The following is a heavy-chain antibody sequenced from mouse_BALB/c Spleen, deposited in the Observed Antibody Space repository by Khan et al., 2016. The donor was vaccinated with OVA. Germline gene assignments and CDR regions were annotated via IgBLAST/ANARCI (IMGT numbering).Heavy chain of an antibody. CDR2: IINIGYT. V-gene: IGHV3-8*02. CDR3: ARSTYRYAFGY. Sequence: EVQLVESGPSLVKPSQTLSLTCSVTGDSITSGYWNWIRKFPGNKLEYMGYIINIGYTNYNQSLKSRISITRHTSKNQYYLQLNSVTDDDTATYYCARSTYRYAFGYWGQGTLVTVSA. J-gene: IGHJ3*02. CDR1: GDSITSGY. D-gene: IGHD2-14*01.